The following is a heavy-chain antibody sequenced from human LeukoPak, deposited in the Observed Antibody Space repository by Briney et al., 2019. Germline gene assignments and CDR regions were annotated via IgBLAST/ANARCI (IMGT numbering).Heavy chain of an antibody. CDR3: ARESFTRDY. CDR2: ISSDGSKI. J-gene: IGHJ4*02. V-gene: IGHV3-30*04. CDR1: GFIFSNYA. Sequence: GGSLRLSCAASGFIFSNYAMHWVRQAPGKGLEWVALISSDGSKIYYADSVKGRFTISRDNAKNSLYLQMNSLRAEDTAVYYCARESFTRDYWGQGTLVTVSS. D-gene: IGHD3-16*01.